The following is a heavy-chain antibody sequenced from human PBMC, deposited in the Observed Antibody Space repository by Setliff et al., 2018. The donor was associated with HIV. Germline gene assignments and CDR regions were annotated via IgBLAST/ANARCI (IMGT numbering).Heavy chain of an antibody. J-gene: IGHJ5*02. CDR1: DASINSNNYY. Sequence: SETLSLTCSISDASINSNNYYLVWIRQTPGKGLEWIGSIYYSGTAYYNPSLKSRLIISVDTSKNQFSLNLSSMSAADTAVYFCSRLTRSSSNSYKGRFDPWGQGTLVTVSS. V-gene: IGHV4-39*01. CDR2: IYYSGTA. CDR3: SRLTRSSSNSYKGRFDP. D-gene: IGHD2-15*01.